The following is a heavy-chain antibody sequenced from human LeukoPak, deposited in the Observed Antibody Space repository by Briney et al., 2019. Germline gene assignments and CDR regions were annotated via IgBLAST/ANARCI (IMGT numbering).Heavy chain of an antibody. CDR1: GGTFSSYA. Sequence: ASVKVSCKASGGTFSSYAISWVRQAPGQGLEWMGGIIPIFGTANYAQKFQGRVTMTRDMSTSTVYMELSSLRSEDTAVYYCARTDIVATLYYFDYWGQGTLVTVSS. CDR3: ARTDIVATLYYFDY. CDR2: IIPIFGTA. J-gene: IGHJ4*02. V-gene: IGHV1-69*05. D-gene: IGHD5-12*01.